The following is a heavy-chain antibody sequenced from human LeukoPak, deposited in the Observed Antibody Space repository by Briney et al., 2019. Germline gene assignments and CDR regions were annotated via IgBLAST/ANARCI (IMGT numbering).Heavy chain of an antibody. CDR2: ISAYNGNT. V-gene: IGHV1-18*01. CDR1: GYTFTSYG. Sequence: ASVKVFCKASGYTFTSYGISWVRQAPGQGLEWMGWISAYNGNTNYAQKLQGRVTMTTDTSTSTAYMELRSPRSDDTAVYYCARDRMVRGVISNWFDPWGQGTLVTVSS. CDR3: ARDRMVRGVISNWFDP. J-gene: IGHJ5*02. D-gene: IGHD3-10*01.